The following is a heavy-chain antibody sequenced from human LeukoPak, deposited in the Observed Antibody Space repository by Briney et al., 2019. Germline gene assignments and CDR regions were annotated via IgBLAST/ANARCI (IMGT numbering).Heavy chain of an antibody. CDR1: GFTFSTYA. CDR3: AKARGFAVVTAIDS. Sequence: GGSLRLSCAASGFTFSTYAMNWGRQAPGKGLEWVSVISVRGAGPFYADSAKGRFSISSDTSKSTLSLQMNSLRAEDTAVYYCAKARGFAVVTAIDSWGQGTLVTVSS. D-gene: IGHD2-21*02. CDR2: ISVRGAGP. J-gene: IGHJ4*02. V-gene: IGHV3-23*01.